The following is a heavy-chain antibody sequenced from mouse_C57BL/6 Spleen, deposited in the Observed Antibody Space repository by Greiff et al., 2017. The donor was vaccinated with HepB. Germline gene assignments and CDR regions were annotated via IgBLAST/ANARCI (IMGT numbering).Heavy chain of an antibody. CDR1: GYSITSGYY. J-gene: IGHJ3*01. Sequence: DVKLQESGPGLVKPSQSLSLTCSVTGYSITSGYYWNWIRQFPGNKLEWMGYISYDGSNNYNPSLKNRISITRDTSKNQFFLKLNSVTTEDTATYYCARGKSPFAYWGQGTLVTVSA. CDR3: ARGKSPFAY. CDR2: ISYDGSN. V-gene: IGHV3-6*01.